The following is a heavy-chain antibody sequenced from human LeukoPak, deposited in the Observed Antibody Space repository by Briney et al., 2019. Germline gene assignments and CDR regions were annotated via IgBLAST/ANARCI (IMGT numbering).Heavy chain of an antibody. CDR3: ARDQEYDSSGYHGY. CDR2: ISAYNGNT. J-gene: IGHJ4*02. V-gene: IGHV1-18*01. CDR1: GYTFTSYG. D-gene: IGHD3-22*01. Sequence: ASVKVSCKASGYTFTSYGISWVRQAPGQGLEWMGWISAYNGNTNYAQKLQGRVTMTTDTSTSTAYMELSRLRSDDTAVYYCARDQEYDSSGYHGYWGQGTLVTVSS.